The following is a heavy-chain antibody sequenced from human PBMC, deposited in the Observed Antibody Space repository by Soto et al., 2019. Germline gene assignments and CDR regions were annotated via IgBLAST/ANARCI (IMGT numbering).Heavy chain of an antibody. Sequence: SETLSLTCTVSGGSISSSSYYWGWIRQPPGKGLEWIGSIYYSGSTYYNPSLKSRVTISVDTSKNQFSLKLSSVTAADTAVYYCARHGEGYDILTGYYTAPFDPWGQGTLVTVSS. V-gene: IGHV4-39*01. CDR3: ARHGEGYDILTGYYTAPFDP. CDR2: IYYSGST. D-gene: IGHD3-9*01. J-gene: IGHJ5*02. CDR1: GGSISSSSYY.